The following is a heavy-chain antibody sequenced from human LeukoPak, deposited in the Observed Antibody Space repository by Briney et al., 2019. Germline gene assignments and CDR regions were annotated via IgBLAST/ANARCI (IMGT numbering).Heavy chain of an antibody. V-gene: IGHV1-69*04. CDR2: IIPILGIA. Sequence: GASVKVSCKASGGTFSSYAISWVRQAPGQGLEWMGRIIPILGIANYAQKFQGRVTITADKSTSTAYMELSSLRSEDTAVYYCAKDMAPVQIYIHYYDSSGYRRPIEYGMDVWGQGTTVTVSS. J-gene: IGHJ6*02. CDR3: AKDMAPVQIYIHYYDSSGYRRPIEYGMDV. D-gene: IGHD3-22*01. CDR1: GGTFSSYA.